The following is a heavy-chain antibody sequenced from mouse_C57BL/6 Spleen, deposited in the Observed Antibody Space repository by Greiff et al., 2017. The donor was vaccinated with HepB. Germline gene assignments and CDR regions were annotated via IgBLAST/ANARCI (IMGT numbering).Heavy chain of an antibody. CDR1: GFTFSSYV. Sequence: EVKLMESGGGLVKPGGSLKLSCAASGFTFSSYVMSWVRQTPETGLEWVASISDGGSYTYYPDNVKCRFTIPRDNAKNYLYLQMSHLKSEDTAMYYCARDRYFDVWGTGTTVTVSS. J-gene: IGHJ1*03. CDR3: ARDRYFDV. CDR2: ISDGGSYT. V-gene: IGHV5-4*01.